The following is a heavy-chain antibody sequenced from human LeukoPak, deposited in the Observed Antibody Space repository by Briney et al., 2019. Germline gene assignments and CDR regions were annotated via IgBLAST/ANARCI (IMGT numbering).Heavy chain of an antibody. J-gene: IGHJ5*02. Sequence: ASVKVSCKASGGTFSNYAINWVRQAPGQGLEWMGGIIPIFGTANYAQKFQGRVTITADESTSTAYMELSSLRSEDTAVYYCARDLRLWSGYTNWFDPWGQGTLVTVSS. CDR3: ARDLRLWSGYTNWFDP. CDR1: GGTFSNYA. V-gene: IGHV1-69*13. D-gene: IGHD3-3*01. CDR2: IIPIFGTA.